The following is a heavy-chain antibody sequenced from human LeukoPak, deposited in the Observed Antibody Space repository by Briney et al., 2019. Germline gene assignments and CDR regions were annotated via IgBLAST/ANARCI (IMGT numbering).Heavy chain of an antibody. Sequence: PSETLSLTCTVSDGSISSYYWSWIRQPPGKGLEWIGYIYYSGSTNYNPSLKSRVTISVDTSKNQFSLKLSSVTAADTAVYYCARRGGYGGYYYYYGMDVWGQGTTVTVSS. CDR3: ARRGGYGGYYYYYGMDV. CDR2: IYYSGST. CDR1: DGSISSYY. J-gene: IGHJ6*02. D-gene: IGHD5-12*01. V-gene: IGHV4-59*08.